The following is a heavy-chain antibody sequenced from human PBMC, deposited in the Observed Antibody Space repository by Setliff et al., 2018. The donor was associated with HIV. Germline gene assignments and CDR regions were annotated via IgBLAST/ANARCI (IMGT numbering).Heavy chain of an antibody. J-gene: IGHJ4*02. V-gene: IGHV4-4*08. CDR2: IHHSGGS. CDR3: AREHDYSNYRRLDS. D-gene: IGHD4-4*01. CDR1: GDSIITYY. Sequence: ETLSLTCTASGDSIITYYWTWIRQPPGKGLEWIGYIHHSGGSDYTPSLRSRVTMSVDTSKNQFSLKLTSVTAADTAVYYCAREHDYSNYRRLDSWGQGILVTVSS.